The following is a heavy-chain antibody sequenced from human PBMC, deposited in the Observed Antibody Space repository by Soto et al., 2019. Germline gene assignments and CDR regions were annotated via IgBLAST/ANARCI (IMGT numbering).Heavy chain of an antibody. CDR3: VREAPCSNGVCQFDY. J-gene: IGHJ4*02. D-gene: IGHD2-8*01. V-gene: IGHV3-48*03. CDR2: ISSSGSTI. CDR1: EFTFSPYD. Sequence: PGGSLRLSCAASEFTFSPYDMSLVRQAPGKGLECISYISSSGSTIHYADSVKGRFSISRDNAKKSLFLQMNSLRAEDTAVYYCVREAPCSNGVCQFDYWGRGTLVTVSS.